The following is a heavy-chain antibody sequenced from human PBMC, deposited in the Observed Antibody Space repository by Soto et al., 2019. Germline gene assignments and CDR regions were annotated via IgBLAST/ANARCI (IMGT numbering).Heavy chain of an antibody. CDR3: ARVGTYCGGDCYFLDY. Sequence: QVQLQQWGAGLLKPSETLSLTCAVYGGSFSDYYWSWIRQPPGKGLEWIGEINHSGSTNYNPSLKSLVTISIDTSKNQFSLKLSSVTAADTAVYYCARVGTYCGGDCYFLDYWGQGTLVTVSS. J-gene: IGHJ4*02. CDR2: INHSGST. D-gene: IGHD2-21*02. V-gene: IGHV4-34*01. CDR1: GGSFSDYY.